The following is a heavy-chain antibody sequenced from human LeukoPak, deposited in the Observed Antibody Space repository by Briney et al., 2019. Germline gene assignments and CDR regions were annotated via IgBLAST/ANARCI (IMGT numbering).Heavy chain of an antibody. J-gene: IGHJ4*02. CDR1: GYSISNGYY. CDR2: IYHSGST. V-gene: IGHV4-38-2*02. D-gene: IGHD6-13*01. Sequence: PSETLSLTCTVSGYSISNGYYWGWIRQPPGKGLEWIGSIYHSGSTYYNPSLKSRVTISLDTSNNQFSLKLRSVTAADTAVYYCARSTGYSSTTPFDYWGQGTLVTVSS. CDR3: ARSTGYSSTTPFDY.